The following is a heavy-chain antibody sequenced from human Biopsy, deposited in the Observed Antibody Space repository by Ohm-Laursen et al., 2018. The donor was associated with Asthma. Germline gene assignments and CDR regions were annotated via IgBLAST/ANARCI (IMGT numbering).Heavy chain of an antibody. J-gene: IGHJ5*02. D-gene: IGHD2-15*01. Sequence: GPSVKVSCKASGYTFSNYAISWVRQAPGQGLGGLGWISGYNGHPKFAQNVKGRLSLTTDTSTITAYMELRSLTSDDTAVYYCVRDKVVVVPGSKGPTDWFDPWGQGTLVTVSS. CDR1: GYTFSNYA. CDR3: VRDKVVVVPGSKGPTDWFDP. CDR2: ISGYNGHP. V-gene: IGHV1-18*04.